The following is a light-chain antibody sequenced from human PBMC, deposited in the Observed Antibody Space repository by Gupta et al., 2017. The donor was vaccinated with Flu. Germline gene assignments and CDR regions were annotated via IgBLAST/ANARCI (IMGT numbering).Light chain of an antibody. Sequence: DIQLTQSPSSLSASVGDRVTITCRASQSISTYLNWYQQSPGKAPKLLIYGASSLQRGVSSRFSGSGSGTDFTLTISRLQPEDSATYYCQKSDGTTYTFGQGTKLQIK. CDR1: QSISTY. CDR2: GAS. J-gene: IGKJ2*01. V-gene: IGKV1-39*01. CDR3: QKSDGTTYT.